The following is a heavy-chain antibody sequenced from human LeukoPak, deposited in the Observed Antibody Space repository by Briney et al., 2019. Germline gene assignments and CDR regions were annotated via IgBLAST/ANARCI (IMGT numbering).Heavy chain of an antibody. CDR3: AARPYGSGIFDY. J-gene: IGHJ4*02. V-gene: IGHV4-30-4*01. Sequence: SQTLSLTCTVSGGSISSGDYSWSWIRQPPGKGLEWIGYIYYSGSTYYNPSLKSRVTISVDTSKNQFSLKLSSVTAADTAMYYCAARPYGSGIFDYWGQGTLVTVSS. CDR2: IYYSGST. CDR1: GGSISSGDYS. D-gene: IGHD3-10*01.